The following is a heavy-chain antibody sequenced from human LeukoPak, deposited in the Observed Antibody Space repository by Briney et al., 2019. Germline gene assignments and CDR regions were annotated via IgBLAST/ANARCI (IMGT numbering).Heavy chain of an antibody. CDR3: VRDVSGTPADY. V-gene: IGHV4-39*07. CDR2: IYYSGSS. Sequence: PSQTLSLTCTVSGGSISSGGYYWSWIRQPPGKGLEWIGSIYYSGSSYYYPSLKSRVTISVDTSKNQFSLKLTSVTAADTAMYYCVRDVSGTPADYWGQGTLVTVSS. CDR1: GGSISSGGYY. D-gene: IGHD1-14*01. J-gene: IGHJ4*02.